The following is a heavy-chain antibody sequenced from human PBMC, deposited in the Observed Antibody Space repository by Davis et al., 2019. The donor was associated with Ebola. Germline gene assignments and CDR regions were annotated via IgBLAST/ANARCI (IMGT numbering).Heavy chain of an antibody. J-gene: IGHJ4*02. CDR2: IDPSYSYT. V-gene: IGHV5-10-1*01. D-gene: IGHD3-22*01. Sequence: GGSLTLSCKASVSTFTIYWISCVRQIPGKGLAWMGRIDPSYSYTNYSPSFQGHVTISADKSISTAYLQWSSRKASDTAMYYCARLIDSSGYFDYWGQGTLVTVSS. CDR1: VSTFTIYW. CDR3: ARLIDSSGYFDY.